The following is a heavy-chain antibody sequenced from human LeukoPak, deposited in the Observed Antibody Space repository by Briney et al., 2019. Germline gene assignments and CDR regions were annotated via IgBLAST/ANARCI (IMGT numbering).Heavy chain of an antibody. J-gene: IGHJ5*01. CDR3: TRENPDWLDS. Sequence: GGSLRLSCAASGFTFKTFEMNWVRQAPGKGLEWISYIHSGGSTIHYADSVRGRFTISRDNARNSLYLQMDSLRVEDTAVYYCTRENPDWLDSWGQGTLVTVSS. CDR1: GFTFKTFE. V-gene: IGHV3-48*03. CDR2: IHSGGSTI.